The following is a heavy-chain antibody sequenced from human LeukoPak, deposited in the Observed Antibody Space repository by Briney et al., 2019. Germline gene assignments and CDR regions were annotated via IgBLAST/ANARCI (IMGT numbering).Heavy chain of an antibody. Sequence: KPSETLSLTCTVSGGSISSYYWSWIRQPPGKGLEWIGYIYYSGSTNYNPPLKSRVTISVDTSKNQFSLKLSSVTAADTAVYYCAREELRDWYFDLWGRGTQVTVSS. CDR1: GGSISSYY. CDR3: AREELRDWYFDL. CDR2: IYYSGST. D-gene: IGHD1-26*01. V-gene: IGHV4-59*01. J-gene: IGHJ2*01.